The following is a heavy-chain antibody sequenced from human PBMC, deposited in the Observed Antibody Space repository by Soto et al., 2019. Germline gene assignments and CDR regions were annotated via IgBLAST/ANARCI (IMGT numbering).Heavy chain of an antibody. V-gene: IGHV3-13*01. CDR1: GFTFSSYD. Sequence: GGSLRLSCAASGFTFSSYDMHWVRQATGKGLEWVSAIGTAGDTYYPGSVKGRFTISRENAKNSLYLQMNSLRAGDTAVYYCARSIHYSSGWYWFDPWGQGTLVTVSS. D-gene: IGHD6-19*01. CDR3: ARSIHYSSGWYWFDP. J-gene: IGHJ5*02. CDR2: IGTAGDT.